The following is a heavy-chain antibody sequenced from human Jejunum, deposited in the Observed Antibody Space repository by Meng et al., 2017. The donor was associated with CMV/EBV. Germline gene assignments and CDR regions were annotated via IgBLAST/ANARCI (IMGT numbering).Heavy chain of an antibody. CDR3: TTDPFSGAWSQEGY. CDR1: TFSSAW. V-gene: IGHV3-15*01. J-gene: IGHJ4*02. Sequence: TFSSAWMSWVRQAPGKGLEWVRLIKSKSDGGTTDYAAPMKGRFFISRDDSKNTLSLQMNSLQIEDTAVYYCTTDPFSGAWSQEGYWGQGTRVTVSS. CDR2: IKSKSDGGTT. D-gene: IGHD6-19*01.